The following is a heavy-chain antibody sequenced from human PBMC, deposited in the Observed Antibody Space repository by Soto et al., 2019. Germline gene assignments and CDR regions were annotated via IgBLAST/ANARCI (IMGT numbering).Heavy chain of an antibody. CDR1: GGSFSGYY. CDR2: INHSGST. CDR3: ARERGYDSSGYYHVPDY. D-gene: IGHD3-22*01. J-gene: IGHJ4*02. V-gene: IGHV4-34*01. Sequence: TSETLSLTCADYGGSFSGYYWSWIRQPPGKGLEWIGEINHSGSTNYNPSLKSRVTISVDTSKNQFSLKLSSVTAADTAVYYCARERGYDSSGYYHVPDYWGQGTLVTVSS.